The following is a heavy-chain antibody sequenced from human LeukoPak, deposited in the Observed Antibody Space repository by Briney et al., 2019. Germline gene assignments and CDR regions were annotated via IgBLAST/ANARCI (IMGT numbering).Heavy chain of an antibody. J-gene: IGHJ1*01. V-gene: IGHV3-21*01. CDR1: GFIFSGYS. CDR2: ISASDTYI. Sequence: PGGSLRLSCAASGFIFSGYSMNWVRQAPGKGLEWVSSISASDTYINYADSLKGRFTISRDNAKNSLCLQMNSLRAEDTAVYYCAREPSGGYCSSSSCSRYFQHWGQGTLVTVSS. CDR3: AREPSGGYCSSSSCSRYFQH. D-gene: IGHD2-2*01.